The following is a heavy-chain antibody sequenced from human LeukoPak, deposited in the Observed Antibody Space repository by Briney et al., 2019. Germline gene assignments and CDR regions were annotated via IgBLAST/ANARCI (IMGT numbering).Heavy chain of an antibody. CDR1: GGTFSSYA. D-gene: IGHD2-21*02. V-gene: IGHV1-69*05. CDR2: IIPIFGTA. Sequence: SVKVSCKASGGTFSSYAISWERQAPGQGLEWMGGIIPIFGTANYAQKFQGRVTITTDESTSTAYMELSSLRSEDTAVYYCARAYCGGDCYYDNWFDPWGQGTLVTVSS. CDR3: ARAYCGGDCYYDNWFDP. J-gene: IGHJ5*02.